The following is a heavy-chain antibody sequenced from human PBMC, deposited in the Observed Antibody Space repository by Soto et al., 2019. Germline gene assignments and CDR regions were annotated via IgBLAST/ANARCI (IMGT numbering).Heavy chain of an antibody. J-gene: IGHJ4*02. CDR3: ARSGSSTSCYDY. D-gene: IGHD2-2*01. CDR1: GFTFSDHS. V-gene: IGHV3-72*01. Sequence: EVQLVESGGGLVQPGGSLRLSCVGSGFTFSDHSIDWVRQAPGKGLEWVGRIRKQANIYTTHYAASVKGRFTISRDDPKNSLYLQMNSLKTEDTAVYYCARSGSSTSCYDYWGQGTLVTVSS. CDR2: IRKQANIYTT.